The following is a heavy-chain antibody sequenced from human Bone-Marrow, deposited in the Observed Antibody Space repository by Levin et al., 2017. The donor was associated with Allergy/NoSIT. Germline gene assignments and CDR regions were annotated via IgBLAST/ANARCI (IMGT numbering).Heavy chain of an antibody. D-gene: IGHD6-19*01. V-gene: IGHV3-53*01. CDR2: MYSGGDT. J-gene: IGHJ4*02. CDR1: GFSVSSKY. Sequence: GGSLRLSCAAFGFSVSSKYMIWVRQAPGKGLEYVSIMYSGGDTFYADSVRGRFTISRDDSKNTLYLLMNSLRVEDTAVYYCARVIALAGTAFDFWGQGTLVTVSS. CDR3: ARVIALAGTAFDF.